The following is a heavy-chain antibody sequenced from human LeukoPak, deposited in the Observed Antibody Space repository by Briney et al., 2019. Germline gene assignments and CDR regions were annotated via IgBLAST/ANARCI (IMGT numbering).Heavy chain of an antibody. V-gene: IGHV3-30*03. CDR1: GFTFSSYG. J-gene: IGHJ5*02. CDR2: ISYDGSNK. Sequence: GRSLRLSCAASGFTFSSYGINWVRQAPGKGLEWVAVISYDGSNKYYADSVKGRFTISRDNSKNTLYLQLNSLRAEDTAVYYCARSLVVGATYPYHWGQGTLVTVSS. CDR3: ARSLVVGATYPYH. D-gene: IGHD1-26*01.